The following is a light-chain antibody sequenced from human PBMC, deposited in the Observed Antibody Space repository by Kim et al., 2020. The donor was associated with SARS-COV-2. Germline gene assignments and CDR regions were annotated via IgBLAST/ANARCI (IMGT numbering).Light chain of an antibody. Sequence: QTVVTQEPSLSVSPGGTVTLTCGLRSGSVSTSHNPSWYQQTPGQAPRTLIYSTNTRSSGVPDRFSGSIVGHKAALTITGARAGDESDYYCVLYLGRGIWLFGGGTKVTVL. CDR2: STN. J-gene: IGLJ3*02. CDR1: SGSVSTSHN. V-gene: IGLV8-61*01. CDR3: VLYLGRGIWL.